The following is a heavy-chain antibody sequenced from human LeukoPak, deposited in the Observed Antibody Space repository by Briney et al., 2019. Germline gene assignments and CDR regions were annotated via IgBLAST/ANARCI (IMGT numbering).Heavy chain of an antibody. CDR1: GFTFSSYG. CDR3: AKEGTRMASSYFDY. J-gene: IGHJ4*02. CDR2: ISHDGTVQ. D-gene: IGHD2-8*01. Sequence: PGGSLRLPCAASGFTFSSYGMQWVRQAPGKGLEWVAVISHDGTVQHYADSVKGRFTISRDNSDNTLYLRMNSLRDEGTAMYYCAKEGTRMASSYFDYRGQGTLITVSS. V-gene: IGHV3-30*18.